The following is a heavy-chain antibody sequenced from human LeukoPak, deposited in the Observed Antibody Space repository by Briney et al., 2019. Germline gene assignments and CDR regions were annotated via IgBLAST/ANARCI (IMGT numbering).Heavy chain of an antibody. CDR2: MNPNSGNT. J-gene: IGHJ3*02. CDR1: GYTFTSYV. CDR3: ARGRFLYYYDSSGSDAFDI. D-gene: IGHD3-22*01. Sequence: GASVKVSCKASGYTFTSYVINWVRQATGQGLEWMGWMNPNSGNTGYAQKFQGRVTMTRNTSLSTAYMELSSLRSEDTAVYYCARGRFLYYYDSSGSDAFDIWGQGTMVTVSS. V-gene: IGHV1-8*01.